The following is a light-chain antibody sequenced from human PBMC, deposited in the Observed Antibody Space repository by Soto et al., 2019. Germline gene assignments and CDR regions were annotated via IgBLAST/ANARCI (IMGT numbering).Light chain of an antibody. V-gene: IGKV1-5*01. CDR2: DAS. CDR3: QQLNSYPIT. Sequence: DIQMTQSPSTLSASVGDRVTITCRASQSISSWLAWYQQKPGKAPKLLIYDASSLESGVPSRFSASGSGTEFTLTINSLQPEDFATYYCQQLNSYPITFGQGTRLEIK. CDR1: QSISSW. J-gene: IGKJ5*01.